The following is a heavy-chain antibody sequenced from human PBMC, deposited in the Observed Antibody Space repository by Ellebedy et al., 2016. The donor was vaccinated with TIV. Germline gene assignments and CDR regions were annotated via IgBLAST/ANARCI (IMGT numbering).Heavy chain of an antibody. J-gene: IGHJ5*02. CDR3: ARQADYYSGSGTHWFDP. CDR2: MNAATNKT. Sequence: AASVKVSCKASGYTFNTYAVHWVRQAPGQSLEWMGWMNAATNKTKYSQKLQGRVSMTWDTSATTAYMELSSLRSEDTAVYYCARQADYYSGSGTHWFDPWGQGTLVTVSS. D-gene: IGHD3-10*01. V-gene: IGHV1-3*01. CDR1: GYTFNTYA.